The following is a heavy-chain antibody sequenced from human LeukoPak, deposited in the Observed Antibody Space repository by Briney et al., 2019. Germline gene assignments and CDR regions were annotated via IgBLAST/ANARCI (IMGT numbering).Heavy chain of an antibody. CDR1: GFTFSIYA. Sequence: GGSLRLSCAASGFTFSIYAMNWVRQTPGKGLEWVSGISDSGRNTYYSDSVKGRFTISRDNSESTVYLQMNSLTAEDTAQYYCATGCVGSPNCQTTGYDHWGQGTLVTVSS. CDR3: ATGCVGSPNCQTTGYDH. CDR2: ISDSGRNT. V-gene: IGHV3-23*01. J-gene: IGHJ4*02. D-gene: IGHD2-2*01.